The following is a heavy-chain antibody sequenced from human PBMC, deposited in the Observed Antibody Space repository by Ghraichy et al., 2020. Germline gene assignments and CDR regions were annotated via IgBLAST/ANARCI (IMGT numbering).Heavy chain of an antibody. Sequence: SETLSLTCAVYGGSFSGYYWSWIRQPPGKGLEWIGEINHSGSTNYNPSLKSRVTISVDTSKNQFSLKLSSVTAAATAVYYCARRGLPHTYYYDSSGYYYYYYGMDVWGQGTTFTVSS. CDR2: INHSGST. D-gene: IGHD3-22*01. CDR3: ARRGLPHTYYYDSSGYYYYYYGMDV. V-gene: IGHV4-34*01. CDR1: GGSFSGYY. J-gene: IGHJ6*02.